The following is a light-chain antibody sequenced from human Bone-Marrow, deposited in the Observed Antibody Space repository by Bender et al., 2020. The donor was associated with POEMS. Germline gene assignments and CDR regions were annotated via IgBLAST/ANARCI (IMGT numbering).Light chain of an antibody. V-gene: IGLV2-23*02. CDR3: AVWDDSLNGWV. CDR1: SSDVGSYNF. CDR2: AVS. J-gene: IGLJ3*02. Sequence: QSALTQPASVSGSPGQSITISCTGTSSDVGSYNFVSWYQQHPGKAPKLMIYAVSNRPSGVSNRFSGSKSGNTASLTISGLQAEDEADYYCAVWDDSLNGWVFGGGTKLTVL.